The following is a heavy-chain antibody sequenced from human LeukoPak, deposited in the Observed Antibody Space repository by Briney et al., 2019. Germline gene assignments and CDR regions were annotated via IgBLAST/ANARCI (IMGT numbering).Heavy chain of an antibody. D-gene: IGHD3-22*01. Sequence: GGSLRLSCAASGFTFSSYAMSWVRQAPGKGLEWVSAISGSGGSTYYADSVKGRFTISRDNSKNTLYLQMNSLRAEDTAVYYCAKPRPLDENYYDSSGYSSGFDYWGQGTLVTVSS. V-gene: IGHV3-23*01. CDR3: AKPRPLDENYYDSSGYSSGFDY. J-gene: IGHJ4*02. CDR1: GFTFSSYA. CDR2: ISGSGGST.